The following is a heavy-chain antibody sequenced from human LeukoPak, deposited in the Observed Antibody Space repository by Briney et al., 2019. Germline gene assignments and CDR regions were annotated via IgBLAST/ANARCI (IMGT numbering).Heavy chain of an antibody. CDR3: AKDKDSGNYGGLGYFDF. V-gene: IGHV3-30*18. D-gene: IGHD1-26*01. CDR1: GFTLSSYG. CDR2: ISYDGRNK. Sequence: GGSLRLSCAASGFTLSSYGMHWVRQAPGKGLEWVAVISYDGRNKYYSDSVKGRFTISRDTSKSTLYLQMNSLRPEDTAVYYCAKDKDSGNYGGLGYFDFWGQGTLVTVSS. J-gene: IGHJ4*02.